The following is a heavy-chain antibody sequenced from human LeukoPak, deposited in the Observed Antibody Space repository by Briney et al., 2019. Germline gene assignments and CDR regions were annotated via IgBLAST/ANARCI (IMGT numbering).Heavy chain of an antibody. CDR2: MNPNTGAT. CDR1: GYTFTGYY. CDR3: ARDRVGSGWPRPFYFEF. V-gene: IGHV1-2*02. D-gene: IGHD6-19*01. Sequence: GASVTVSCQPSGYTFTGYYLHWVRQAPGQGLEGMGWMNPNTGATIYAQKFQGRVTSTRDTSISTAYMELTSLRSDDTAIYYCARDRVGSGWPRPFYFEFWGQGTLVSVSS. J-gene: IGHJ4*02.